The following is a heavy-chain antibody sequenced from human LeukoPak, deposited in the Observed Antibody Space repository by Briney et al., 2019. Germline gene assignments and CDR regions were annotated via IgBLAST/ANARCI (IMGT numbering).Heavy chain of an antibody. V-gene: IGHV4-38-2*02. CDR2: IYHSGST. Sequence: PSETLSLTCTVSGYSISSGYYWGWIRQPPRKGLEWIGSIYHSGSTYYNPSLKSRVTISVDTSKNQFSLKLSSVTAADTAVYYCARGSYGGNRLDYWGQGTLVTVSS. CDR3: ARGSYGGNRLDY. D-gene: IGHD4-23*01. J-gene: IGHJ4*02. CDR1: GYSISSGYY.